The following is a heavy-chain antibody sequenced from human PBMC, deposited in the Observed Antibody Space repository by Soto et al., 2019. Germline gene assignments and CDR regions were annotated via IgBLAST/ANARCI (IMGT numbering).Heavy chain of an antibody. Sequence: GGSLRLSCAASGFTFSSYAMSWVRQAPGKGLEWVSAISGSGGSTYYADSVKGRFTISRDNSKNTLYLQMNSLRAEDTAVYYCAKVPPLKYWEWLVLFDYWGQGTLVTVSS. CDR3: AKVPPLKYWEWLVLFDY. CDR1: GFTFSSYA. J-gene: IGHJ4*02. CDR2: ISGSGGST. V-gene: IGHV3-23*01. D-gene: IGHD6-19*01.